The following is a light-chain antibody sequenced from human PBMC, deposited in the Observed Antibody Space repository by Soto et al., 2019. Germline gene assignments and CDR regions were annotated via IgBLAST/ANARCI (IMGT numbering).Light chain of an antibody. CDR2: GVS. J-gene: IGLJ2*01. CDR1: SSDIGGYNY. V-gene: IGLV2-14*01. Sequence: QSALTQPASVSGSPGQSITISCTGTSSDIGGYNYVSWYQQHQGKAPKLLIYGVSNRPSGVSGRFFGSKSGNTASLTISGLQPEDEADYFCSSYRSSIIPVVFGGGTQLTVL. CDR3: SSYRSSIIPVV.